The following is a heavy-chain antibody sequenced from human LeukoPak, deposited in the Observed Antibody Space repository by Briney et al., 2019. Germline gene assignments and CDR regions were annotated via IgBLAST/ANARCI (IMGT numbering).Heavy chain of an antibody. CDR3: ARDLGIVATRGLDY. D-gene: IGHD5-12*01. CDR1: GYTFTGYY. V-gene: IGHV1-2*02. J-gene: IGHJ4*02. Sequence: GASVKVSCKASGYTFTGYYMHWVRQAPGQGLEWMGWINPNSGGTNYAQKFQGRVTMTRDTSISTAYMELSRLRSDDTAVYYCARDLGIVATRGLDYWGQGTLVTVSS. CDR2: INPNSGGT.